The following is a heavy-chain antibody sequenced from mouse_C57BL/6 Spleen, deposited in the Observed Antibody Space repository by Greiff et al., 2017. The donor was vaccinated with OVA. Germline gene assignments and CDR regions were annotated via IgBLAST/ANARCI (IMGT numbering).Heavy chain of an antibody. CDR1: GFNIKDDY. CDR2: IDPENGDT. V-gene: IGHV14-4*01. J-gene: IGHJ4*01. Sequence: VQLQQSGAELVRPGASVKLSCTASGFNIKDDYMHWVKQRPEQGLEWIGWIDPENGDTEYASKFQGKATITADTSSNTAYLQLSRLTSEDTAVYYCTTSFYGYDAMDYWGQGTSVTVSS. CDR3: TTSFYGYDAMDY. D-gene: IGHD1-1*01.